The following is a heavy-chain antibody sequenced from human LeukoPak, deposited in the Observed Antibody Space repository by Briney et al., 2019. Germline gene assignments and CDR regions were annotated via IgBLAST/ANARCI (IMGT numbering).Heavy chain of an antibody. D-gene: IGHD4-17*01. CDR1: GYTLTELS. Sequence: GASVKVSCKVSGYTLTELSMHWVRQAPGKGLEWMGGFDPEDGETIYAQKFQGRVTMTEDTSTDTAYMELSSLRSEDAAVYYCATTVTVYYYYYGMDVWGQGTTVTVSS. V-gene: IGHV1-24*01. CDR3: ATTVTVYYYYYGMDV. CDR2: FDPEDGET. J-gene: IGHJ6*02.